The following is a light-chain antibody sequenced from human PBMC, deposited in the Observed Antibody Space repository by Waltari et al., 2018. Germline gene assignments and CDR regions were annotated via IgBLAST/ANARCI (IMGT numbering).Light chain of an antibody. CDR2: EDT. CDR1: NLGSKS. CDR3: QVWDSTSDHVV. Sequence: SYVLTQPPSVSVAPGETARITCGGNNLGSKSVHWYQQKPGQAPGRVVYEDTDRPSGIPERFSGSHSGNTATLTISRVEAGDEADYYCQVWDSTSDHVVFGGGTKLTVL. J-gene: IGLJ2*01. V-gene: IGLV3-21*02.